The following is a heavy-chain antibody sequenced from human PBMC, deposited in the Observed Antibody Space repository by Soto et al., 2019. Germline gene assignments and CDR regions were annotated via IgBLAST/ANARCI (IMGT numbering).Heavy chain of an antibody. J-gene: IGHJ4*02. CDR1: GFTFSSYA. D-gene: IGHD4-17*01. CDR3: ARDRYYGDYAYFDY. V-gene: IGHV3-30-3*01. CDR2: ISYDGSNK. Sequence: QVQLVESGGGVVQPGRSLRLSCAASGFTFSSYAMHWVRQAPGKGLEWVAVISYDGSNKYYADSVKGRFTISRDNSKNTLYLQMNSLRAEDTAVYYCARDRYYGDYAYFDYWGQGTLVTVSS.